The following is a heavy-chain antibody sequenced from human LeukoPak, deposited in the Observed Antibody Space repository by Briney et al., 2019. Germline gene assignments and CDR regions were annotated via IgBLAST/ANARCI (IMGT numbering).Heavy chain of an antibody. D-gene: IGHD1-26*01. CDR1: GYSISSGYY. Sequence: SEILSLTCAVSGYSISSGYYWGWIRQPPGKGLEWIGSIYHSGSPYYNPSLKSRVTISVDTSKNQFSLKLSSVTAADTAVYYCARATFGNYYDFDYWGQGTLVTV. J-gene: IGHJ4*02. CDR3: ARATFGNYYDFDY. V-gene: IGHV4-38-2*01. CDR2: IYHSGSP.